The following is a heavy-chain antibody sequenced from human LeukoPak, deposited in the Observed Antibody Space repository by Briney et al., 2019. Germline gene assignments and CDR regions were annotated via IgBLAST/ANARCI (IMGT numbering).Heavy chain of an antibody. CDR2: IYYSGST. V-gene: IGHV4-30-4*08. CDR1: GGSISSGDYY. CDR3: AQGGDYSSSSVFDY. Sequence: SQTLSLTCTVSGGSISSGDYYWSWIRQPPGKGLVWIGYIYYSGSTYYNPSLKSRVTISVDTSKNQFSLKLSSVTAADTAVYYCAQGGDYSSSSVFDYWGQGTLVTVSS. D-gene: IGHD6-6*01. J-gene: IGHJ4*02.